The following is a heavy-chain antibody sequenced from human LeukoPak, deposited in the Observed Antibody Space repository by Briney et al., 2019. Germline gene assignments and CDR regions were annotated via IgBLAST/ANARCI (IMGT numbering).Heavy chain of an antibody. CDR1: GYTFTSYG. D-gene: IGHD6-19*01. CDR3: SFYDPGYSSGLDY. J-gene: IGHJ4*02. CDR2: ISAYNGNT. V-gene: IGHV1-18*01. Sequence: RASVTVSCTASGYTFTSYGISWVRQAPGQGLEWMGWISAYNGNTNYAQKLQGRVPMTLDTSTSTASVELRSLRSDDTAVYYCSFYDPGYSSGLDYWGQGPLVTVSA.